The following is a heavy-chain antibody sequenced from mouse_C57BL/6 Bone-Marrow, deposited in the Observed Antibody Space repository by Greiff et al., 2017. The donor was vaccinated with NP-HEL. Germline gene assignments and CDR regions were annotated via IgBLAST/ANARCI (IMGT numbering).Heavy chain of an antibody. Sequence: EVKLVESGGGLVQPGGSLKLSCAASGFTFSDYYMYWVRQTPEKRLEWVAYISNGGGSTYYPETVKGRFTISSDNAKNTLYLQMSRLKSEDTAMYYCARRGYDIYAMDYWGQGTSVTVSS. CDR2: ISNGGGST. D-gene: IGHD2-2*01. V-gene: IGHV5-12*01. CDR1: GFTFSDYY. J-gene: IGHJ4*01. CDR3: ARRGYDIYAMDY.